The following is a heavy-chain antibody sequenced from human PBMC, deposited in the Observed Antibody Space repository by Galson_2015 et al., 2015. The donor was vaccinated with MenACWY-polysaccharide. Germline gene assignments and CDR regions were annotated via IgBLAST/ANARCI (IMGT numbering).Heavy chain of an antibody. CDR3: AKSGKSPSCYVDSVDD. Sequence: SLRLSCAASGFTFNTYGMDWVRQAPGKGLEWVSLIIGSGSRTWYADSVKGRLTISRDNSKNTLFLQMNSLRAEDTAVYYCAKSGKSPSCYVDSVDDWGKGTPVTVSS. CDR1: GFTFNTYG. V-gene: IGHV3-23*01. D-gene: IGHD2-15*01. J-gene: IGHJ6*04. CDR2: IIGSGSRT.